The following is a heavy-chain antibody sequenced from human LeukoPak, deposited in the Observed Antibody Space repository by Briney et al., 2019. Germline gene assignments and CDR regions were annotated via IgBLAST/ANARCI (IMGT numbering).Heavy chain of an antibody. CDR1: GGTFSSYA. CDR2: IIPIFGTA. J-gene: IGHJ4*02. V-gene: IGHV1-69*06. CDR3: ARDQYYGSGSYYNGGDY. Sequence: SVKVSCKASGGTFSSYAISWVRQAPGQGLEWMGGIIPIFGTANYAQKSQGRVTITADKSTSTAYMELSSLRSEDTAVYYCARDQYYGSGSYYNGGDYWGQGTLVTVSS. D-gene: IGHD3-10*01.